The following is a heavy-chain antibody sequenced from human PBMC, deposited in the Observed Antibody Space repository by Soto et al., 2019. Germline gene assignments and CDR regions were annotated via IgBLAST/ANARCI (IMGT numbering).Heavy chain of an antibody. CDR3: ARMGSWNKLDY. V-gene: IGHV4-31*03. Sequence: QVQLQESGPGLVKPSQTLSLTCTVSGGSVSSGDYYWSWIRQVPGKGLQWIGYIYYSGSAYYNPSLKSRITMSVDTSKNQFSLELTSVTAADTAVYYCARMGSWNKLDYWGQGTLVIVSS. CDR1: GGSVSSGDYY. CDR2: IYYSGSA. J-gene: IGHJ4*02. D-gene: IGHD1-1*01.